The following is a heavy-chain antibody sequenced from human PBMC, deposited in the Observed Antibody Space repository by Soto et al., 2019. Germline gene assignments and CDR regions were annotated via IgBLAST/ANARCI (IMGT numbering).Heavy chain of an antibody. CDR3: ARWSYLDY. J-gene: IGHJ4*02. CDR1: GFGFGSYA. D-gene: IGHD3-3*01. Sequence: PXGSLGLSGADSGFGFGSYAISCVRQAPGKGLEWVSTIICSDGNTFYADSVKGRFSISRDTSQNTLYLQMNSPRADDTAIYYCARWSYLDYWGQGTPVTVYS. CDR2: IICSDGNT. V-gene: IGHV3-23*01.